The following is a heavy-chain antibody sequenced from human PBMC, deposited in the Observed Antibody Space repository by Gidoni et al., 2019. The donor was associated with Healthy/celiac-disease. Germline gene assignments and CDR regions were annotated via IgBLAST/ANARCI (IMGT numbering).Heavy chain of an antibody. CDR3: ARDPGGVKDGGMDV. J-gene: IGHJ6*02. D-gene: IGHD3-16*01. CDR1: GGSISSYY. Sequence: QVQLQESGPGLVKPSETLSLTCTVSGGSISSYYWSWIRQPPGKGLEWIGYIYYSGSTNYNPSLKSRVTISVDTSKNQFSLKLSSVTAADTAVYYCARDPGGVKDGGMDVWGQGTTVTVSS. V-gene: IGHV4-59*01. CDR2: IYYSGST.